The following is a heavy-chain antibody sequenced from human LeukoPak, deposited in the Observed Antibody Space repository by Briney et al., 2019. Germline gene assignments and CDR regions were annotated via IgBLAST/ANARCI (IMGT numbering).Heavy chain of an antibody. J-gene: IGHJ6*03. Sequence: SVKVSCKASGGTFSSYAISWVRQAPGQGLEWMGGIIPIFGTANYAQKFQGRVTITADKSTSTAYMELSGLRSEDTAVYYCARDIRFGRARYMDVWGKGTTVTVSS. D-gene: IGHD3-10*01. CDR1: GGTFSSYA. CDR2: IIPIFGTA. CDR3: ARDIRFGRARYMDV. V-gene: IGHV1-69*06.